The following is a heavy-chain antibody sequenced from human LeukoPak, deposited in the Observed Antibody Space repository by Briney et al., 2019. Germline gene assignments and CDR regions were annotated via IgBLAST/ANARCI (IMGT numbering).Heavy chain of an antibody. J-gene: IGHJ4*02. D-gene: IGHD3-9*01. CDR3: AGRSGYFDWLPSDY. CDR2: IYYSGST. Sequence: KASEALSLTCTVSGGSISSSSYYWGWILQPPGKGVEWIGSIYYSGSTYYNPSLKSRVTISVDTSKNQFSLKLSSVTAADTAVYYCAGRSGYFDWLPSDYWGQGTLVTVSS. CDR1: GGSISSSSYY. V-gene: IGHV4-39*01.